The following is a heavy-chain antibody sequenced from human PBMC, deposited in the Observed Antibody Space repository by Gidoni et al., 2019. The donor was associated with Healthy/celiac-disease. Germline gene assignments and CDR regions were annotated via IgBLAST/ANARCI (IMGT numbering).Heavy chain of an antibody. D-gene: IGHD6-19*01. CDR1: GFSLSNARMG. V-gene: IGHV2-26*01. CDR2: IFSNDEK. CDR3: ARVQGSSGWSRVDY. Sequence: QVTLKESGPVLVQPTETLTLTCTVSGFSLSNARMGVSWIRQPPGKALEWLAHIFSNDEKSYRTSLEGRLTISKDTSKSQVVLTMTNMDPVDTATYYCARVQGSSGWSRVDYWGQGTLVTVSS. J-gene: IGHJ4*02.